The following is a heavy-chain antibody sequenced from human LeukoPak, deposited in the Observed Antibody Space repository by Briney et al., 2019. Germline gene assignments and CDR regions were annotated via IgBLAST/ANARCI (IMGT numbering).Heavy chain of an antibody. CDR2: IIPIFGTA. J-gene: IGHJ5*02. V-gene: IGHV1-69*06. CDR1: GYTFTSYD. Sequence: ASVKVSCKASGYTFTSYDISWVRQAPGQGLEWMGGIIPIFGTANYAQKFQGRVTITADKSTSTAYMELSSLRSEDTAVYYCAREGIAVAGTRSWFDPWGQGTLVTVSS. D-gene: IGHD6-19*01. CDR3: AREGIAVAGTRSWFDP.